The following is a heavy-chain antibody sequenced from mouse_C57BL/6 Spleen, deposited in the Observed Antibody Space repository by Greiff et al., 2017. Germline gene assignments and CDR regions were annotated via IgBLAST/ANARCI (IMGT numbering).Heavy chain of an antibody. V-gene: IGHV1-52*01. CDR2: IDPSDSET. D-gene: IGHD3-2*02. CDR3: ARQRRLLADMDY. J-gene: IGHJ4*01. Sequence: VQLQQPGAELVRPGSSVKLSCKASGYTFTSYWMHWVKQRPIQGLEWIGNIDPSDSETHYNQKFKDKATLTVDKSSSTAYMQLSSLTSEDSAVYYCARQRRLLADMDYWGQGTSVTVAS. CDR1: GYTFTSYW.